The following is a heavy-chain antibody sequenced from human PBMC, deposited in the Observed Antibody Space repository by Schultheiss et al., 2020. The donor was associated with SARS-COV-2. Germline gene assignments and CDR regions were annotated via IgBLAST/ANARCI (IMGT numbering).Heavy chain of an antibody. D-gene: IGHD1-14*01. CDR2: INSDGSST. J-gene: IGHJ4*02. CDR1: GFSFTSYW. V-gene: IGHV3-74*01. CDR3: AKAGHFAPPYDY. Sequence: GESLKISCAASGFSFTSYWMHWVRQAPGKGLVWVSRINSDGSSTSYADSVKGRFTISRDNSKNTLYLQMNSLRAEDTAVYYCAKAGHFAPPYDYWGQGTLVTVSS.